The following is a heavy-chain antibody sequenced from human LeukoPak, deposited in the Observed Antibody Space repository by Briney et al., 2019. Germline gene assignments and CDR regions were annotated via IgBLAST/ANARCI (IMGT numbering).Heavy chain of an antibody. D-gene: IGHD6-19*01. J-gene: IGHJ5*02. CDR3: ATMQWLEGVDWFDP. CDR2: IRYDESNK. V-gene: IGHV3-30*02. CDR1: GFIFSNYG. Sequence: GGSLRLSCAASGFIFSNYGMHWVRQAPGKGLEWVAFIRYDESNKFYADSVKGRFTISRDDSKNILFLQMNSLRAEDTAVYYCATMQWLEGVDWFDPWGQGTLVTVSS.